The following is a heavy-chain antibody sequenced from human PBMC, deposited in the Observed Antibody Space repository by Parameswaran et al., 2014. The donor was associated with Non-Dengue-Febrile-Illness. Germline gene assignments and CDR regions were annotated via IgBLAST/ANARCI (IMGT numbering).Heavy chain of an antibody. Sequence: VRQMPGKGLEWVSSISSSSSYIYYADSVKGRFTISRDNAKNSLYLQMNSLRAEDTAVYYCARDGQVVVVPAAQHRNYYYGMDVWGQGTTVTVSS. D-gene: IGHD2-2*01. CDR3: ARDGQVVVVPAAQHRNYYYGMDV. V-gene: IGHV3-21*01. J-gene: IGHJ6*02. CDR2: ISSSSSYI.